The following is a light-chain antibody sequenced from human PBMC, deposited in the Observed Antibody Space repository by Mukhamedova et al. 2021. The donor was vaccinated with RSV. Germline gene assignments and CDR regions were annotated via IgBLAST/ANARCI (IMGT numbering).Light chain of an antibody. V-gene: IGKV1-5*03. CDR3: QHYDHFPLT. CDR2: ETS. Sequence: WYQRRVHGKAPDLLIYETSTLQSGVPSRFSGSGSGTEFTLTISSLQPDDSATYYCQHYDHFPLTFGGGTKVEIK. J-gene: IGKJ4*01.